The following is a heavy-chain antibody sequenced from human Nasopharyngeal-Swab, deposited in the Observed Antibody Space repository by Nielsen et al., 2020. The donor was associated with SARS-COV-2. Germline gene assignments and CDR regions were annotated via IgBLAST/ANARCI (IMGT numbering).Heavy chain of an antibody. CDR2: IDPSDSFT. CDR3: ARLPRWYSYNHYYMDV. Sequence: GASLKISCKGSGYSFTSSWISWVRQVPGKGLEWMGMIDPSDSFTEYSPSFQGHVTISADKSINTAYLQWSSLRASDTAMYYCARLPRWYSYNHYYMDVWGKGTMVTVSS. J-gene: IGHJ6*03. D-gene: IGHD6-13*01. V-gene: IGHV5-10-1*01. CDR1: GYSFTSSW.